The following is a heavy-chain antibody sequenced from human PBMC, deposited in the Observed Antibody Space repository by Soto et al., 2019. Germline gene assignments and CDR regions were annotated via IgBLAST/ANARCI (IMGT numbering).Heavy chain of an antibody. V-gene: IGHV3-23*01. J-gene: IGHJ4*02. Sequence: GGSLRLSCAASGFSFDDYAMYWVRQTPGKGLEWVSGITGSTVISYYVDSVKGRFTISRDSSRNTLYLQMNSLRAEDTAVYYCAKTLAVATIYYFDYWGQGTLVTVSS. CDR1: GFSFDDYA. CDR2: ITGSTVIS. D-gene: IGHD6-19*01. CDR3: AKTLAVATIYYFDY.